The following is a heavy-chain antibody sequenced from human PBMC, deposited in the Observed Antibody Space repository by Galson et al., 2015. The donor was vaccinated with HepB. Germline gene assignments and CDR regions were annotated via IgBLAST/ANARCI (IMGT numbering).Heavy chain of an antibody. CDR1: GFTFGDYA. J-gene: IGHJ2*01. D-gene: IGHD3-10*01. CDR3: TRVRYGSWSYGRYFDL. V-gene: IGHV3-49*03. Sequence: SLRLSCAASGFTFGDYAMSWFRQAPGKGLEWVGFIRSKAYGGTTEYAASVKGRFTISRDDSKSIAYLQMNSLETEDTAVYYCTRVRYGSWSYGRYFDLWGRGTLVTVSS. CDR2: IRSKAYGGTT.